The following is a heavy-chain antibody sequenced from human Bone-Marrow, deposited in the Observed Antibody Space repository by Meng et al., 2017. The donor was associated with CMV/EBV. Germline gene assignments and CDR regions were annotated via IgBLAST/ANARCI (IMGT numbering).Heavy chain of an antibody. J-gene: IGHJ4*02. V-gene: IGHV3-23*01. CDR2: ISGSGGST. CDR3: AKDLTAAAGTNY. Sequence: CAASGFTFSSYAMSWVSQAPGKGLEWVSAISGSGGSTYYADSVKCRFTISRDNSKNTLYLQMNSMRAEDTAVYYCAKDLTAAAGTNYWGQGTLVTVSS. D-gene: IGHD6-13*01. CDR1: GFTFSSYA.